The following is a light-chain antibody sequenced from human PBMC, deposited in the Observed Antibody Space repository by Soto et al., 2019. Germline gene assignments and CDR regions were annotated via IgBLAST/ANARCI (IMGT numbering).Light chain of an antibody. V-gene: IGKV1-6*01. J-gene: IGKJ1*01. CDR1: QGIRND. CDR3: LQDYNYPRT. CDR2: AAS. Sequence: AITMTQSPSSLSASVGDRVTITCRASQGIRNDLGWYQQKPGKAPKLLIYAASSLQSGVPSRFSGRGSGTDFTLTISSLQPEDFATYYCLQDYNYPRTFGQGTKVEIK.